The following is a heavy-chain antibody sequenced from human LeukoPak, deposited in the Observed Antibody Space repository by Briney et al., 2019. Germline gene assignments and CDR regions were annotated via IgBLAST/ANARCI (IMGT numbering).Heavy chain of an antibody. D-gene: IGHD2-15*01. V-gene: IGHV1-18*01. CDR1: GYTFTSYG. J-gene: IGHJ4*02. CDR2: ISAYNGNT. CDR3: AREDGVVATGYFDY. Sequence: GASVKVSCKASGYTFTSYGISWVRQAPGQGLEWLGWISAYNGNTNYAQKLQGRVTMTTHTSTSTAYMELRSLRSDDTAVYYCAREDGVVATGYFDYWGQGTLVTVSS.